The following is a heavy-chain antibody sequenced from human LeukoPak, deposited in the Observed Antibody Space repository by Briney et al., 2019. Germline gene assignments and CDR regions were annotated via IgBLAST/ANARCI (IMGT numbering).Heavy chain of an antibody. CDR1: GGSFSGYY. CDR2: INHSGST. D-gene: IGHD4-17*01. J-gene: IGHJ4*02. CDR3: ASSYGDYEGVGY. Sequence: PSETLSLTCAVYGGSFSGYYWNWIRQPPGKGLEWIGEINHSGSTNYNPSLKSRVTISVDTSKNQFSLKLSSVTAADTAVYYCASSYGDYEGVGYWGQGTLVTVSS. V-gene: IGHV4-34*01.